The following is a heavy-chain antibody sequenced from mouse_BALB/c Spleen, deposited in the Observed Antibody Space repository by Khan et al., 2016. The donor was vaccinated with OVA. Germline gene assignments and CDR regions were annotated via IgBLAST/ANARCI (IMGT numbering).Heavy chain of an antibody. CDR3: ARFHGYYYPLDF. CDR2: IDPYYGTT. V-gene: IGHV1-39*01. Sequence: VQLQQSGPELEKPGTSVKISCKASGYSFTGYNMNWVKQSNGKNLEWIGNIDPYYGTTSYNQKFKGKATLTVDTSSSTAYMQLKSLTSDDSAIXYCARFHGYYYPLDFWGQGTSVTVSS. D-gene: IGHD1-1*01. CDR1: GYSFTGYN. J-gene: IGHJ4*01.